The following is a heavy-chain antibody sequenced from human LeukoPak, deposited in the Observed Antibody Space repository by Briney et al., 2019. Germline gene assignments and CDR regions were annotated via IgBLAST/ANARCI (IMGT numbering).Heavy chain of an antibody. CDR1: GLTFSIRA. CDR3: AKGGISLVRGSFDY. Sequence: PGGSLRLSCAPSGLTFSIRATRWVPHAPERWREWVCAISGVGGRRGSPRTCSTDPVKSRFTISRDNSKDTPDLQMNSRRAKATALYYGAKGGISLVRGSFDYWGQATLVTVSS. J-gene: IGHJ4*02. CDR2: ISGVGGRRGSPRT. D-gene: IGHD3-10*01. V-gene: IGHV3-23*01.